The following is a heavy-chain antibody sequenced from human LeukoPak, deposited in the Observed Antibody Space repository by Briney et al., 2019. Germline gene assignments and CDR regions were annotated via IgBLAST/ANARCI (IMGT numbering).Heavy chain of an antibody. V-gene: IGHV1-69*13. CDR3: ARSHFYCSGGSCYSFWFDP. Sequence: SVKVSCKASGGTFSSYAISWVRQAPGQGLEWMGGIIPIFGTANYAQKFQGRATITADESTSTAYMELSSLRSEDTAVYYCARSHFYCSGGSCYSFWFDPWGQGTLVTVSS. J-gene: IGHJ5*02. CDR2: IIPIFGTA. D-gene: IGHD2-15*01. CDR1: GGTFSSYA.